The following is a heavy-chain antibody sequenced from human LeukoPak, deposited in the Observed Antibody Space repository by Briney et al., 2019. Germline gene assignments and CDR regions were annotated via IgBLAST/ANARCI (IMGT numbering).Heavy chain of an antibody. CDR3: FVGLDGIHGTHRGYYFDY. V-gene: IGHV3-9*01. CDR2: ISWNSGSI. CDR1: GFTFDDYA. D-gene: IGHD1-14*01. J-gene: IGHJ4*02. Sequence: GGSLRLSCAASGFTFDDYAMHWVRQAPGKGLEWVSGISWNSGSIGYADSVKGRFTISRDNAKNSLYLQMNSLRAEDTALYYCFVGLDGIHGTHRGYYFDYWGQGTLVTVSS.